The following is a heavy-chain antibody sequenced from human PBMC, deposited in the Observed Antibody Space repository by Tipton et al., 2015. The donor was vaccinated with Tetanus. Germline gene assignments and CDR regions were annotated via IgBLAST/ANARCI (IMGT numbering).Heavy chain of an antibody. J-gene: IGHJ6*02. Sequence: QLVQSGAEVKKPGASVKGSCKASGYTFTGYYIYWVRQAPGQGLEWMGWIDPNSGGTVYAQKFQGRVTMTRDTSISTAYMELRSLRSDDTAVYYCARDRGDYIYYGMDVWGPGTTVTVS. CDR2: IDPNSGGT. CDR1: GYTFTGYY. D-gene: IGHD3-22*01. V-gene: IGHV1-2*02. CDR3: ARDRGDYIYYGMDV.